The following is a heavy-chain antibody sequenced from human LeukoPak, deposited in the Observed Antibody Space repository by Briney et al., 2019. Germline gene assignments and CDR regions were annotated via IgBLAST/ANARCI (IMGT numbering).Heavy chain of an antibody. CDR2: IYYSGST. CDR1: GGSISSGDYY. D-gene: IGHD5-18*01. V-gene: IGHV4-30-4*08. CDR3: ARSPWLLYAFDI. Sequence: PSETLSLTCTVSGGSISSGDYYWGWVRQPPGTGLEWIGYIYYSGSTYYNPSLKSQVTISVDTSKIQFSLKLSSVTAADTAVYYCARSPWLLYAFDIWGQGTMVTVSS. J-gene: IGHJ3*02.